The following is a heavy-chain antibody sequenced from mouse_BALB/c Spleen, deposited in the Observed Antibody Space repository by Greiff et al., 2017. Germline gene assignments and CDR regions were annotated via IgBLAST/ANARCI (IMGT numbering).Heavy chain of an antibody. J-gene: IGHJ3*01. CDR2: IWSGGST. CDR1: GFSLTSYG. Sequence: QVQLKESGPSLVQPSQSLSITCTASGFSLTSYGVHWVRQSPGKGLEWLGVIWSGGSTDYNAAFMSRLSITKDNSKSQVFFKMNSLQADDTAIYYCAKSFIATSPFAYWGQGTLVTVSA. V-gene: IGHV2-5-1*01. CDR3: AKSFIATSPFAY. D-gene: IGHD1-1*01.